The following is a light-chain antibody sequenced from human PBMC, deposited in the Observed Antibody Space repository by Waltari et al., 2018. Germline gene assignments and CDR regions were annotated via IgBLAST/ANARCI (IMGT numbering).Light chain of an antibody. CDR3: CSYGGSRTLV. V-gene: IGLV2-23*02. Sequence: QSALTQPASVSASPGQSITISCTGTNNDIGNYNLVSWYQVYPGKAPKLIIYNVNTRPSGFSDRFSGAKSGNTASLTISRLHTEDEAEYCCCSYGGSRTLVFGGGTKVTVL. CDR2: NVN. CDR1: NNDIGNYNL. J-gene: IGLJ3*02.